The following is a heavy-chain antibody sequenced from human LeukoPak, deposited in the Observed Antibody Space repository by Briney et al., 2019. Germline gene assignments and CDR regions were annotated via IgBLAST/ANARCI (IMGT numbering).Heavy chain of an antibody. CDR1: GGSISSGDYY. CDR3: ARDARGYCSSTSCYEDCGMDV. V-gene: IGHV4-30-4*01. J-gene: IGHJ6*04. Sequence: SQTLSLTCTVSGGSISSGDYYWSWIRQRPGKGLEWIGYIYYSGSTYYNPSLKSRVTISVDTSKNQFSLKLSSVTAADTAVYYCARDARGYCSSTSCYEDCGMDVWGKGTTVTVSS. D-gene: IGHD2-2*01. CDR2: IYYSGST.